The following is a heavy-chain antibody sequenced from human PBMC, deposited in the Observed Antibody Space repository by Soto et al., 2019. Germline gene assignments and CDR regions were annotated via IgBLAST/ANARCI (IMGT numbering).Heavy chain of an antibody. V-gene: IGHV1-46*01. CDR2: INPSGGST. Sequence: QVQLVQSGAEVKKPGASVKVSCKASGYTFTSYYMHWVRQAPGQGLEWMGIINPSGGSTSYAQKFQGSVTMTRDTSTSTVYMELSSLRSEDTAVYYCARGSGSYYPYYYGMDVWGQGTTVTVSS. J-gene: IGHJ6*02. D-gene: IGHD3-10*01. CDR1: GYTFTSYY. CDR3: ARGSGSYYPYYYGMDV.